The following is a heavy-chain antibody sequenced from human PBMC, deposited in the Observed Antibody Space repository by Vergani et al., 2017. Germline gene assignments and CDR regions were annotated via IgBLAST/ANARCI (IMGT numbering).Heavy chain of an antibody. Sequence: QVQLQQWGAGLLKPSETLSLTCAVYGGSFSGYYWSWIRQPPGKGLEWIGEINHSGSTNYNPSLKSRVTISVDTSKNQFSLKLSSVTAADTAVYYCARSSRYDSSGYYFKYYYYGMDVWGQGTTVTVSS. V-gene: IGHV4-34*01. CDR2: INHSGST. CDR1: GGSFSGYY. CDR3: ARSSRYDSSGYYFKYYYYGMDV. J-gene: IGHJ6*02. D-gene: IGHD3-22*01.